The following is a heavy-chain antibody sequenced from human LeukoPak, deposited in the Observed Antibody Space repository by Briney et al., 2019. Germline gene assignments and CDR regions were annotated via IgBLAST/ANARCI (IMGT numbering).Heavy chain of an antibody. CDR3: ARGRYHDYGFDY. J-gene: IGHJ4*02. CDR2: LYYSGST. D-gene: IGHD4-17*01. V-gene: IGHV4-59*01. Sequence: PSETLSLTCTVSGGSISGYYWSWIRQPPGKELEWIGYLYYSGSTNYNPSFKSRVTMSVDTSKNQFSLKLNSMTAADTAVYFCARGRYHDYGFDYWGQGTLVTVSS. CDR1: GGSISGYY.